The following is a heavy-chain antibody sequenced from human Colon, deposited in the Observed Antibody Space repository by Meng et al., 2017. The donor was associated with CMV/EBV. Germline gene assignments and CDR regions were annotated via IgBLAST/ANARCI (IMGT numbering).Heavy chain of an antibody. CDR3: VTKTAKYCSSGPCPGYFDN. J-gene: IGHJ4*02. V-gene: IGHV3-53*05. CDR2: MYTANNT. Sequence: SWEYRAWVRQAKGKGLKWVSNMYTANNTFYADSMRGRFTISKDNSRNTLFLQMNSLRNGDTAVYYCVTKTAKYCSSGPCPGYFDNWGQGTLVTVSS. CDR1: SWEY. D-gene: IGHD2-15*01.